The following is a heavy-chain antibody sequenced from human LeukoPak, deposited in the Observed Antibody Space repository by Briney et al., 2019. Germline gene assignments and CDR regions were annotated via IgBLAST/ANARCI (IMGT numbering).Heavy chain of an antibody. J-gene: IGHJ4*02. CDR2: IYYSGST. Sequence: SETLSLTCTVSGGSISSSHYYWGWIRQPPGKGLEWIGSIYYSGSTYYNPSLKSRVTMSVDTSKNQFSLKLSSVTAVDTAVYYCARTAVDTTTNFDSWGQGTLVTVSS. D-gene: IGHD5-18*01. V-gene: IGHV4-39*07. CDR1: GGSISSSHYY. CDR3: ARTAVDTTTNFDS.